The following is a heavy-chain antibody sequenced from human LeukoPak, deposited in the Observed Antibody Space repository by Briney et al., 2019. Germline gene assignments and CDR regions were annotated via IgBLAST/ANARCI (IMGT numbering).Heavy chain of an antibody. J-gene: IGHJ4*02. CDR3: ARAISGSLDY. V-gene: IGHV6-1*01. CDR1: GDSVSSNSAA. D-gene: IGHD1-26*01. Sequence: SQTLSLTCAISGDSVSSNSAAWNWIRQSPSRGLEWLGRTYYRSKWYTDYTMSVKSQITINPDTSKNQVSLQLNSVTPEDTAVYYCARAISGSLDYWGQGTLDTVSP. CDR2: TYYRSKWYT.